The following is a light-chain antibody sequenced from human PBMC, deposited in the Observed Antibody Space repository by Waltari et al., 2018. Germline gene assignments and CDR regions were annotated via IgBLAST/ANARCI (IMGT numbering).Light chain of an antibody. CDR2: WAS. CDR3: QHYYSSPPT. V-gene: IGKV4-1*01. CDR1: QSVLYSSNNKNY. Sequence: DIMMTQSPDSLAVSLGERATINCKSSQSVLYSSNNKNYLAWYQQKPGQPPRLLIYWASTRELGVPYRFSGSGSGTDVTFTSSSLQAEDVAGYYCQHYYSSPPTFGQGTKLEIK. J-gene: IGKJ2*01.